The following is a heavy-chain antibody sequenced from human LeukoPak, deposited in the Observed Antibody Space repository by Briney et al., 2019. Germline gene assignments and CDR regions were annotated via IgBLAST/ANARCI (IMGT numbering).Heavy chain of an antibody. V-gene: IGHV4-59*01. J-gene: IGHJ6*02. CDR1: GGSISSYD. CDR2: VYYSGST. D-gene: IGHD3-16*01. CDR3: ARKLTWGDYYYCGMDV. Sequence: PSETLSLTSTASGGSISSYDWSWIRQPPWKGLHWIGYVYYSGSTNYNPSLKSRVTISVDTSKNQFSLKLSSVTAADTAVYYCARKLTWGDYYYCGMDVWGQGTTVTVSS.